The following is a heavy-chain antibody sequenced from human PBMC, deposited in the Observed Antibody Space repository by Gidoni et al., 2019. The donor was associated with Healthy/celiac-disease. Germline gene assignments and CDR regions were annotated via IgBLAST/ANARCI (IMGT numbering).Heavy chain of an antibody. Sequence: AASGFTFSSYGMHWVRQAPGKGLEWVAVISYDGSNKYYADSVKGRFTISRDNSKNTLYLQMNSLRAEDTAVYYCAKDRIEGYFDWLWDFDYWGQGTLVTVSS. V-gene: IGHV3-30*18. J-gene: IGHJ4*02. CDR1: GFTFSSYG. D-gene: IGHD3-9*01. CDR3: AKDRIEGYFDWLWDFDY. CDR2: ISYDGSNK.